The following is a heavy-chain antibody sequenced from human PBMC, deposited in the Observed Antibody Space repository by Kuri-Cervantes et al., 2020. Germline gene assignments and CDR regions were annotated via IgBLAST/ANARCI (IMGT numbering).Heavy chain of an antibody. D-gene: IGHD2-2*01. Sequence: ASVKVSCKASGGTFSSYAISWVRQAPGQGLEWMVWISAYNGNTNYAQKFQGRVTMIIETSTSTAYMELRSLRSDDTAVYYCATYCSSTSCYENNDAFDIWGQGTMVTISS. CDR3: ATYCSSTSCYENNDAFDI. V-gene: IGHV1-18*01. CDR2: ISAYNGNT. J-gene: IGHJ3*02. CDR1: GGTFSSYA.